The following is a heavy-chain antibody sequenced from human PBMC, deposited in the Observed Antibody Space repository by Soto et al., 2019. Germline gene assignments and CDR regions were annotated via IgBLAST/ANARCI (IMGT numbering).Heavy chain of an antibody. V-gene: IGHV2-5*02. CDR1: GFSLSTSGVG. Sequence: SGPTLVNPTQTLTLTCTFSGFSLSTSGVGVGWIHQPPGKALEWLALIYWDDDKRYSPSLKSRLTITKDTSKNQVVLTMTNMDPVDTARYYCAHSLPGSSGPFGYNWFDPWGQGTLVTVSS. CDR3: AHSLPGSSGPFGYNWFDP. D-gene: IGHD3-10*01. CDR2: IYWDDDK. J-gene: IGHJ5*02.